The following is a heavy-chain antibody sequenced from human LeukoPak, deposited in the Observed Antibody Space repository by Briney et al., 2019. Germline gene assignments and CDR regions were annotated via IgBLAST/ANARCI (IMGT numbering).Heavy chain of an antibody. V-gene: IGHV3-21*01. CDR1: GFIFSSCT. CDR3: ARDYYSSSRHAFDL. D-gene: IGHD6-13*01. CDR2: ISSSSSYI. Sequence: GGSLRLSGAASGFIFSSCTINWVRQAPGKGLEWVSSISSSSSYIYYADSVKGRFTISRDNAKNSLFLQMNSLRAEDTALYFCARDYYSSSRHAFDLWGQGTMVTVSS. J-gene: IGHJ3*01.